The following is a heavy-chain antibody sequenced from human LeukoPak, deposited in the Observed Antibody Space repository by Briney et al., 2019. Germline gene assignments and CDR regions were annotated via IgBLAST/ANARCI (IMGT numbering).Heavy chain of an antibody. D-gene: IGHD6-19*01. V-gene: IGHV3-74*01. Sequence: GSLRLSCAASGLTFSRYWMHWVRQAPGKGLVWVSRINNDGSSTTYADSVRGRFTISRDTAKNTLFLQMNSLRDEDTAVYYCRAVAGPDDFWGQGTLVSVSS. CDR3: RAVAGPDDF. J-gene: IGHJ4*02. CDR1: GLTFSRYW. CDR2: INNDGSST.